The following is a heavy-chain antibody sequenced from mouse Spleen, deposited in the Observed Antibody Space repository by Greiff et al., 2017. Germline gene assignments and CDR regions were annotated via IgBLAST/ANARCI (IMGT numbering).Heavy chain of an antibody. Sequence: VQLQQSGAELVRPGASVTLSCKASGYTFTDYEMHWVKQTPVHGLEWIGAIDPETGGTAYNQKFKGKAILTADKSSSTAYMELRSLTSEDSAVYYCTRRGIYYYGSSPFDYWGQGTTLTVSS. J-gene: IGHJ2*01. D-gene: IGHD1-1*01. CDR2: IDPETGGT. CDR3: TRRGIYYYGSSPFDY. CDR1: GYTFTDYE. V-gene: IGHV1-15*01.